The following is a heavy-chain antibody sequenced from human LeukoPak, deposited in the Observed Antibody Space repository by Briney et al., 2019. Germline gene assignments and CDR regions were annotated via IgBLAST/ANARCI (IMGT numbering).Heavy chain of an antibody. V-gene: IGHV3-30*18. CDR3: AKDEKEGYSYGYGSYYYGMDV. CDR1: GFTFSSYG. J-gene: IGHJ6*04. Sequence: PGRSLRLSCAASGFTFSSYGMHWVRQAPGKGLEWGAFILYDGSNKYYADSVKGRFTISRDNSKNTLYLQINSLRAEGTAVYYCAKDEKEGYSYGYGSYYYGMDVWGKGTTVTVSS. D-gene: IGHD5-18*01. CDR2: ILYDGSNK.